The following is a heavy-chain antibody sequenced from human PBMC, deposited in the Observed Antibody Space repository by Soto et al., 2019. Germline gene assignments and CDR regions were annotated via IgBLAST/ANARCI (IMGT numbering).Heavy chain of an antibody. J-gene: IGHJ4*02. Sequence: SVKVSCKASGGTFSSYAISWVRQAPGQGLEWMGGIIPIFGTANYAQKFQGRVTITADESTSTAYMELSSLRSEDTAVYYCARDFEASDYYDSSGYANDNFDYWGQGNLVTVSS. CDR3: ARDFEASDYYDSSGYANDNFDY. CDR1: GGTFSSYA. CDR2: IIPIFGTA. V-gene: IGHV1-69*13. D-gene: IGHD3-22*01.